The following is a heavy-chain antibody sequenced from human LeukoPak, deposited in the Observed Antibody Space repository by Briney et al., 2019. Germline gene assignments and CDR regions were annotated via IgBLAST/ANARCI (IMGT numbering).Heavy chain of an antibody. CDR1: GFTFNNYG. CDR2: IRYDGSNT. D-gene: IGHD3-10*01. J-gene: IGHJ6*03. V-gene: IGHV3-30*02. CDR3: AKDKGVVKGAPYYGSGSYYPVSYMDV. Sequence: GGSLRLSCAASGFTFNNYGMHWVRQAPGKGLEWLAFIRYDGSNTYYADSVKGRFTVSRDDSKNTLYLQMNSLRGDDTAVYYCAKDKGVVKGAPYYGSGSYYPVSYMDVWGKGTTVTISS.